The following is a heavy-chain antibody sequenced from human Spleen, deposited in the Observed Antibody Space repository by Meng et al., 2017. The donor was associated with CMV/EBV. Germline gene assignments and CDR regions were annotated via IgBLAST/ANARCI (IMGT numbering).Heavy chain of an antibody. CDR1: GFIVSSNY. V-gene: IGHV4-59*02. Sequence: ESLKISCAASGFIVSSNYVSWIRQPPGKGLEWIGYIYYSGSTNYNPSLKSRVTISVDTSKNQFSLKLSSVTAADTAVYYCARDNSALDYWGQGTLVTVSS. CDR3: ARDNSALDY. CDR2: IYYSGST. J-gene: IGHJ4*02.